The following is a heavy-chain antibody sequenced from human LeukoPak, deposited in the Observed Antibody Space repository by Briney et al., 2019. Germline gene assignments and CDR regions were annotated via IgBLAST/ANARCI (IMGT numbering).Heavy chain of an antibody. CDR1: GFTFTSYA. D-gene: IGHD1-26*01. CDR2: ISGSGDIT. V-gene: IGHV3-23*01. J-gene: IGHJ4*02. Sequence: GGSLRVSCAASGFTFTSYAMAWVRQAPGKGLEWVSIISGSGDITNYADSVKGRFTISRDNSKNTVYLQMNSLRAEDTAVYYCAPSGFDYWGQGTLVTVSS. CDR3: APSGFDY.